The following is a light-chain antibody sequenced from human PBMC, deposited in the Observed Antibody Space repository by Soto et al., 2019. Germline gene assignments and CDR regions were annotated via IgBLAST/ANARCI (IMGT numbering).Light chain of an antibody. CDR3: QQYNNWPYT. J-gene: IGKJ2*01. CDR1: QSVSWN. V-gene: IGKV3-15*01. Sequence: IVMTQSPATLSVSPGERAALSCKASQSVSWNLAWYQQKPGQAPRLLLYSASTRVTGIPARFSGSGSGTEFTLTISSLQSEDLAIYYCQQYNNWPYTFGQGTKLEIK. CDR2: SAS.